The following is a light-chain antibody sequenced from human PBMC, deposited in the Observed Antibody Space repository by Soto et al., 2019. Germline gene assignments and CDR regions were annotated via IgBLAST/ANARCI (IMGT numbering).Light chain of an antibody. J-gene: IGLJ1*01. V-gene: IGLV2-14*01. CDR3: SSYTTSSTQV. CDR1: SSDIGGYKH. Sequence: QSVLTQPAPVSGSPGQSITISCTGTSSDIGGYKHVSWYQQHPGKAPKLMIYEVSNRPSGVSNRFSGSKSGNTASLSISGLQAEDEADYYCSSYTTSSTQVFGTRTKRTVL. CDR2: EVS.